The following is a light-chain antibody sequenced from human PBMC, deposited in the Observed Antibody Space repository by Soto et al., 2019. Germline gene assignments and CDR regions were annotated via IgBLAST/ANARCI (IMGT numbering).Light chain of an antibody. J-gene: IGKJ1*01. Sequence: DIQMTQSPSTLSASVGDRVTITCRASQYISTWLAWYQQKPGKAPKLLIYKASNLESGVPSRFSGSGSGTEFTLTISSLQPDDSATYYCQQSYSTPRTFGQGTKVEIK. CDR3: QQSYSTPRT. CDR1: QYISTW. CDR2: KAS. V-gene: IGKV1-5*03.